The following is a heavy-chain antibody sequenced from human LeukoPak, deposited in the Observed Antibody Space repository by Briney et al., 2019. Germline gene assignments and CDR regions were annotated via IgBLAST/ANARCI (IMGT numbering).Heavy chain of an antibody. J-gene: IGHJ5*02. CDR3: AGSLKEGVDP. Sequence: ASVKVSCKASGYTFTGYYMHWVRQAPGQGLEWMGWINPNSGGTNYAQKFQGRVNMTRDASISTAYMELSRLKSDDTAVYFCAGSLKEGVDPWGQGTLVTVSS. CDR1: GYTFTGYY. V-gene: IGHV1-2*02. CDR2: INPNSGGT. D-gene: IGHD3-10*01.